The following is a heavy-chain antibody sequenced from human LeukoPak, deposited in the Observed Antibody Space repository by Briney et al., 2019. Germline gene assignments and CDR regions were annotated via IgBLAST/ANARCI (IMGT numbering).Heavy chain of an antibody. J-gene: IGHJ6*02. V-gene: IGHV4-59*01. CDR1: GGSFSSYY. Sequence: SETLSLTCAVYGGSFSSYYWSWIRQPPGKGPEWIGYIYYSGSTNYNPSLKSRVTISVDTSKNQFSLKLSSVTAADTAVYYCARESSGGRGAYYYYGMDVWGQGTTGTVSS. CDR2: IYYSGST. CDR3: ARESSGGRGAYYYYGMDV. D-gene: IGHD2-15*01.